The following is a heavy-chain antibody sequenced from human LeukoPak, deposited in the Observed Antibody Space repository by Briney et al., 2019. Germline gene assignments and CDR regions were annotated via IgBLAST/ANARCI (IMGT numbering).Heavy chain of an antibody. J-gene: IGHJ4*02. CDR1: GFTFSSYA. CDR2: ISGSGGST. CDR3: AKRSAGTTYYYFDY. Sequence: GGSLRLSCAASGFTFSSYAMSWVRQAPGKELEWVSAISGSGGSTYYADSVKGRFTISRDNSKNTLYLQMNSLRAEDTGVYYCAKRSAGTTYYYFDYWGQGTLVTVSS. V-gene: IGHV3-23*01. D-gene: IGHD1-1*01.